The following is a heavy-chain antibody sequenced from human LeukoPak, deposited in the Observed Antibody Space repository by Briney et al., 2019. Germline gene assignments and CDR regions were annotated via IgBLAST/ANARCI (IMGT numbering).Heavy chain of an antibody. CDR2: ISGSGGST. D-gene: IGHD4-17*01. Sequence: PGGSLRLSCAASGFTFSSYAMSWVRQAPGKGLEWVSAISGSGGSTYYADSVKGRFTISRDNSKNTLYLQMNSLRAEDTAVYYCAKDPRSYGDPPGFDYWGQGTLVTVSS. CDR1: GFTFSSYA. V-gene: IGHV3-23*01. J-gene: IGHJ4*02. CDR3: AKDPRSYGDPPGFDY.